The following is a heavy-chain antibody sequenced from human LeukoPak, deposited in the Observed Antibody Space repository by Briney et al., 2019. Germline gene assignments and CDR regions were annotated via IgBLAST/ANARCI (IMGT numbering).Heavy chain of an antibody. J-gene: IGHJ4*02. CDR2: IKQDGSEQ. CDR3: ARDGGAAHFDY. Sequence: GGSLRLSCTASGFTSSTYWTTWVRQAPGKGLEWVANIKQDGSEQNYVDSVKGRFTISRDNAKNSLYLQMNSLRAEDTAVYYCARDGGAAHFDYWGQGTLVTVSA. CDR1: GFTSSTYW. D-gene: IGHD3-16*01. V-gene: IGHV3-7*04.